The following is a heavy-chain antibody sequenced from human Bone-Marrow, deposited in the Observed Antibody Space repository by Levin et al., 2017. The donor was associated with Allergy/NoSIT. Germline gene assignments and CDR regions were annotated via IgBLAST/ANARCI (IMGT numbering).Heavy chain of an antibody. D-gene: IGHD4/OR15-4a*01. V-gene: IGHV4-38-2*01. CDR2: IYQSGSP. J-gene: IGHJ6*02. Sequence: SETLSLTCAVSCDLISSGYYLAWIPQSPGRGVGWIWTIYQSGSPYYQSSLQRPVTVSVDTSKNQLSLQMRSLTAADTAIYFCARLGASRTLSMAYYFYGMDVWGHGTSVTVSS. CDR3: ARLGASRTLSMAYYFYGMDV. CDR1: CDLISSGYY.